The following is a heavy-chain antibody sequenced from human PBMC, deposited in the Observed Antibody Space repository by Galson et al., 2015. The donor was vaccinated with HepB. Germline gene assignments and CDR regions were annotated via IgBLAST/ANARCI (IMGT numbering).Heavy chain of an antibody. CDR2: IIPILGIA. D-gene: IGHD1-26*01. Sequence: SVKVSCKASGGTFSSYAISWVRQAPGQGLEWMGRIIPILGIANYAQKFQGRVTITADKSTSTAYMELSSLRSEDTAVYYCARAGFRPGRVYYYYGMDVWGQGTTVTVSS. CDR3: ARAGFRPGRVYYYYGMDV. J-gene: IGHJ6*02. CDR1: GGTFSSYA. V-gene: IGHV1-69*04.